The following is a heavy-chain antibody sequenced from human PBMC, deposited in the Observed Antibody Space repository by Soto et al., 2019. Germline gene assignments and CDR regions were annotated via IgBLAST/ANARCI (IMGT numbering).Heavy chain of an antibody. Sequence: ASVKVSCKASGYTFTSYDINWVRQATGQGLEWMGWMNPNSGNTGYAQKFQGRVTMTRNTSISTAYMELSSLRSEDTAVYYCARGHYDILTGYGSYGMDVWGQGTTVTV. CDR1: GYTFTSYD. D-gene: IGHD3-9*01. J-gene: IGHJ6*02. CDR2: MNPNSGNT. CDR3: ARGHYDILTGYGSYGMDV. V-gene: IGHV1-8*01.